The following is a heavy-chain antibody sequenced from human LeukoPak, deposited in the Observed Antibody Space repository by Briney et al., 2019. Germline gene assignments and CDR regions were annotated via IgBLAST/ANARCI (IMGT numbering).Heavy chain of an antibody. J-gene: IGHJ6*04. D-gene: IGHD1-26*01. CDR2: IHASGTT. CDR3: ARDIGSRV. CDR1: GASINTY. Sequence: SETLSLTCTVSGASINTYFRQPAGKGLEWIGRIHASGTTNYNPSLTSRVSMSIDVSKNQFSLRLNSVTAADTAVFYCARDIGSRVWGKGTTVIVSS. V-gene: IGHV4-4*07.